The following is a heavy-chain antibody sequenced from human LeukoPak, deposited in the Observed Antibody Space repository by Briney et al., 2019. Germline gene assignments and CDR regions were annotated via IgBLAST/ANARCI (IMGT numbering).Heavy chain of an antibody. V-gene: IGHV3-30*18. Sequence: WSLRLSCAASGFSFISYVMHWVRQAPGKGLEWVGVISDDGRNKKYADSVEGRFTISRDHYKDTLYLQLNSLRDEDTAVYYCAKRPSDYGDYVTYFDYWGQGTLVTVSS. J-gene: IGHJ4*02. D-gene: IGHD4-17*01. CDR1: GFSFISYV. CDR2: ISDDGRNK. CDR3: AKRPSDYGDYVTYFDY.